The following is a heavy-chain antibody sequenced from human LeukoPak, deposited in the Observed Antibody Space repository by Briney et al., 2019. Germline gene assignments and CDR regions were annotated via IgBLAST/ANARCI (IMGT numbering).Heavy chain of an antibody. CDR2: ISAYNGNT. V-gene: IGHV1-18*01. J-gene: IGHJ4*02. CDR3: ARDYDILTGYSGGLDY. CDR1: GYTFTSYG. Sequence: ASVKVSCKASGYTFTSYGISWVRQAPGQGLEWMGWISAYNGNTNYAQKLQGRVTMTTDTSTSTAYMELRSLRSDDTAVYYCARDYDILTGYSGGLDYWGQGTLVTVSS. D-gene: IGHD3-9*01.